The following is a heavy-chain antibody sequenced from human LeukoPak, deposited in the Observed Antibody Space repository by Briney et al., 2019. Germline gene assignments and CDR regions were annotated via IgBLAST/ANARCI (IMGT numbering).Heavy chain of an antibody. CDR2: IWYDGSNK. V-gene: IGHV3-33*01. Sequence: GGSLRLSCAASGFTFSSYGMHWVRQAPGKGLEWVAVIWYDGSNKYYADSVKGRFTISRDNSNNTLYLQMNSLRAEDTAVYYCARDRSPIGYGCDYWGQGTLVTVSS. J-gene: IGHJ4*02. D-gene: IGHD5-18*01. CDR3: ARDRSPIGYGCDY. CDR1: GFTFSSYG.